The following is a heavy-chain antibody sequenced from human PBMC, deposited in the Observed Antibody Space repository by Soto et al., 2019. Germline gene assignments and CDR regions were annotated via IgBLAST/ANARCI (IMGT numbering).Heavy chain of an antibody. D-gene: IGHD3-22*01. V-gene: IGHV1-2*02. Sequence: QVQLVQSGAEVKKPGASVKVSCKASGYTFTGYYMHWVRQAPGQGLEWMGWINPNSGRTNYAQKFQGRVTMTRDTSISTAYMELSRLRSDDTAVYYCARRGSSGYYSDYWGQGTLVTVSS. CDR3: ARRGSSGYYSDY. CDR2: INPNSGRT. CDR1: GYTFTGYY. J-gene: IGHJ4*02.